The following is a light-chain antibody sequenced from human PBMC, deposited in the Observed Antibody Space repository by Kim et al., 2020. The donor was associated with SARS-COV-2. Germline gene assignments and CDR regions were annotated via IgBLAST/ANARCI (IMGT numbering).Light chain of an antibody. CDR3: QQYKMCPPYT. CDR1: QTVLNT. J-gene: IGKJ2*01. Sequence: APDERGATTSRASQTVLNTLAWCQHKPGQAPRHLIYDASSRATGSPARFSGSGSDADFALTISSLQSEDFAVYYCQQYKMCPPYTFGRGTKVDIK. V-gene: IGKV3-15*01. CDR2: DAS.